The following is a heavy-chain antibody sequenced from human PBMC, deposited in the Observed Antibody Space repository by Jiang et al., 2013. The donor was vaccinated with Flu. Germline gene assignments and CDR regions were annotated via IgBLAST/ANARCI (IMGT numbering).Heavy chain of an antibody. CDR2: LLHGST. CDR3: VRHEDGRSYLN. J-gene: IGHJ4*02. Sequence: LTCTVSVAPSVVILELDSVAPREGTGVDWVYLLHGSTKYSPSLKSRVTLSVDTSMKQFSLRLRSVTAADTAVYFCVRHEDGRSYLNWGQGRLVTVSS. CDR1: VAPSVVI. D-gene: IGHD1-26*01. V-gene: IGHV4-59*08.